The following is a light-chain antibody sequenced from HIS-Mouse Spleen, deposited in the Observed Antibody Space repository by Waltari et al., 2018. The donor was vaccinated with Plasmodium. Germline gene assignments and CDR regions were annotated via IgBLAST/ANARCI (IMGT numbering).Light chain of an antibody. CDR3: QQSYSTWT. J-gene: IGKJ1*01. CDR1: QSISNY. V-gene: IGKV1-39*01. CDR2: AAS. Sequence: DIQMTQSPSSLSASVGDRLPIPCRASQSISNYLNWYQQKPGKAPKFLIYAASTLQSGVPSRFSGSGSGTDFTLTISSLQPEDFATYYCQQSYSTWTFGQGTKVEIK.